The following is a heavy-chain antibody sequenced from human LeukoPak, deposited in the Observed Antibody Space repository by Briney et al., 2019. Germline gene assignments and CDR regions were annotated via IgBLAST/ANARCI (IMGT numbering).Heavy chain of an antibody. J-gene: IGHJ4*02. CDR2: ISAYDSDT. V-gene: IGHV1-18*04. D-gene: IGHD3-3*02. CDR3: VRGDTARAFYHFAY. Sequence: WASVTVSFKASGFAFTSYYIKWVRQAPGQGLGWMGWISAYDSDTNYAQGLQGRVTFTTDTSTPTAYMELRSLRSDDTAVYYCVRGDTARAFYHFAYWGQGTLVTVSS. CDR1: GFAFTSYY.